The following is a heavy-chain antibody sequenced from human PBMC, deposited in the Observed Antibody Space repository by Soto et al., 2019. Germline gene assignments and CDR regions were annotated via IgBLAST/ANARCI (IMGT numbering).Heavy chain of an antibody. CDR2: IYYSGST. Sequence: SETLSLTCTVSGGSISSGDYYWSWIRQPPGKGLEWIGYIYYSGSTYYNPSLKSRVTISVDTSKNQFSLKLSSVTAADTAVYYCAREGKVVVAAPNYYCFDYWGQGTLVTVS. D-gene: IGHD2-15*01. J-gene: IGHJ4*02. CDR1: GGSISSGDYY. CDR3: AREGKVVVAAPNYYCFDY. V-gene: IGHV4-30-4*01.